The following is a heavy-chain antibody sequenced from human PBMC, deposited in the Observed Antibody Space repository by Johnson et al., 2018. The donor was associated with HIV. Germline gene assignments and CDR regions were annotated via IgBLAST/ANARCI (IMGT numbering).Heavy chain of an antibody. CDR3: ARVSASVTTARYGAFDI. CDR1: GFTFSSYA. D-gene: IGHD4-17*01. CDR2: ISYDGNNK. J-gene: IGHJ3*02. Sequence: QVQLVESGGGVVQPGRSLRLSCAASGFTFSSYAMHWVRQAPGKGLEWVAVISYDGNNKYYADSVKGRFTISRDNSKNTLYLQINSLRAEDTAVYYCARVSASVTTARYGAFDIWGQGTMVIVSS. V-gene: IGHV3-30-3*01.